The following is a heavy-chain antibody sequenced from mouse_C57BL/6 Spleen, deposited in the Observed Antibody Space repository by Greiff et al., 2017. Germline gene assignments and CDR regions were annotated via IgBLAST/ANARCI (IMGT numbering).Heavy chain of an antibody. V-gene: IGHV1-63*01. CDR3: ARMVTIENWYFDV. CDR1: GYTFTNYW. J-gene: IGHJ1*03. D-gene: IGHD2-3*01. Sequence: QVQLKQSGAELVRPGTSVKMSCKASGYTFTNYWIGWAKQRPGHGLEWIGDIYPGGGYTNYNEKFKGKATLTADKSSSTAYMQFSSLTSEDSAIYCCARMVTIENWYFDVWGTGTTVTVSS. CDR2: IYPGGGYT.